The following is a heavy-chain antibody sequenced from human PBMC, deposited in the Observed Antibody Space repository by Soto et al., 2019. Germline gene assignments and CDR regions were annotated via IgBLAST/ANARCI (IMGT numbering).Heavy chain of an antibody. J-gene: IGHJ4*02. V-gene: IGHV4-31*03. D-gene: IGHD2-2*01. CDR1: GGSISSGGYY. CDR2: IYYSGST. CDR3: ARYSRCSSTSCYYHFDY. Sequence: SETLSLTCTVSGGSISSGGYYWSWIRRHQGKGLEWIGYIYYSGSTYYNPSLKSRVTISVDTSKNQFSLKLSSVTAADTAVYYCARYSRCSSTSCYYHFDYWGQGTLVTVSS.